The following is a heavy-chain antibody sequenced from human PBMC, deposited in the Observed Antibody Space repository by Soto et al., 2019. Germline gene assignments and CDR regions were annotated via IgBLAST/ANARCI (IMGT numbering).Heavy chain of an antibody. CDR3: ARAQITTGDSSGYYDGFFGDAFDI. Sequence: SENLSLTCTVSGGSVSRGSYHWSWIRQPPGMGLEWIGYIFYSGTTNYNPSLKSRVTMSLCPSKNQFSLQLSAVTAADTAVYYCARAQITTGDSSGYYDGFFGDAFDIWGQGTMVTV. CDR2: IFYSGTT. J-gene: IGHJ3*02. CDR1: GGSVSRGSYH. V-gene: IGHV4-61*01. D-gene: IGHD3-22*01.